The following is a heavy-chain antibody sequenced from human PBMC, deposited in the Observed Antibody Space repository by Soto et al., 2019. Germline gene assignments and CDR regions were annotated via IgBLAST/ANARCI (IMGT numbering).Heavy chain of an antibody. D-gene: IGHD6-19*01. J-gene: IGHJ5*02. Sequence: SETLSLTCTVSGASISSFYWSWIRQPPGKTLEWVGYIHYSGTTDYNPSLKSRVSLSVDTSRSQFSLKLTSATAADTAVYFCAGYNSGFGPWGQGTLVTVSS. CDR1: GASISSFY. V-gene: IGHV4-59*01. CDR2: IHYSGTT. CDR3: AGYNSGFGP.